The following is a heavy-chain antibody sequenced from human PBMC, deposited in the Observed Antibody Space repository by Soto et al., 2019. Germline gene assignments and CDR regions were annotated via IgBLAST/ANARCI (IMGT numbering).Heavy chain of an antibody. CDR2: IYHSGST. Sequence: LSLTCAVSGYSISSGYYWGWIRQPPGKGLEWIGSIYHSGSTYYNPSLKSRVTISVDTSKNQFSLKLSSVTAADTAVYYCARSTMVRGVIHWFDPWGQGTLVTVSS. CDR1: GYSISSGYY. CDR3: ARSTMVRGVIHWFDP. V-gene: IGHV4-38-2*01. D-gene: IGHD3-10*01. J-gene: IGHJ5*02.